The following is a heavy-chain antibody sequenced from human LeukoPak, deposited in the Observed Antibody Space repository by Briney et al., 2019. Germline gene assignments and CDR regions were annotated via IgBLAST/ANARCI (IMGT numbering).Heavy chain of an antibody. Sequence: GGSLRLSCAASGFTFSSYSMNWVRQAPGKGLEWVSSISSSSSYIYYVDSVKGRFTISRDNAKNSLYLQMNSLRAEDTAVYYCARGDGDTNAFDIWGQGTMVTVSS. V-gene: IGHV3-21*01. CDR2: ISSSSSYI. CDR1: GFTFSSYS. CDR3: ARGDGDTNAFDI. D-gene: IGHD3-10*01. J-gene: IGHJ3*02.